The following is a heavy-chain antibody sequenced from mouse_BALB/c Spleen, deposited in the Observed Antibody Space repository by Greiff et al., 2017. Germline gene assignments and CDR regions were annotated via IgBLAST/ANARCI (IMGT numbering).Heavy chain of an antibody. CDR2: IDPANGNT. CDR3: AYYYYGSRRFAY. Sequence: VQLKQSGAELVKPGASVKLSCTASGFNIKDTYMHWVKQRPEQGLEWIGRIDPANGNTKYDPKFQGKATITADTSSNTAYLQLSILTSEDTAVYYCAYYYYGSRRFAYWGQGTLVTVSA. CDR1: GFNIKDTY. J-gene: IGHJ3*01. V-gene: IGHV14-3*02. D-gene: IGHD1-1*01.